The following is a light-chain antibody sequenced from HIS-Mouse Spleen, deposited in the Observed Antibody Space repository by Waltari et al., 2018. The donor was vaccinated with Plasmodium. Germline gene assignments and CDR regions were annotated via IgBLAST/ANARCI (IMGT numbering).Light chain of an antibody. CDR2: LNSDGSH. J-gene: IGLJ2*01. Sequence: QLVLTQSPSASASLGASVKLTCTLSSGHISSAIAWPPQQPEKGPRYLMKLNSDGSHSKGDGIPDRFSGSSSGAERYLTISSLQSEDEADYYCQTWGTGMGVFGGGTKLTVL. CDR3: QTWGTGMGV. CDR1: SGHISSA. V-gene: IGLV4-69*01.